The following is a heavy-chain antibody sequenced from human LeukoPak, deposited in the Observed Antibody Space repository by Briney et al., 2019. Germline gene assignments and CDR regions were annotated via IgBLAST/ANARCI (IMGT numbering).Heavy chain of an antibody. CDR3: ARAPFIVGAETRPDF. CDR1: GFTFSSYW. Sequence: PGGSLRLSCVASGFTFSSYWMSWVRQAPGKGLEWVANIKKDGSEKYYVDSVTGRFTISRDNAKNSLFLQMNSLRAEDTAVYYCARAPFIVGAETRPDFWGQGTLVTVSS. J-gene: IGHJ4*02. D-gene: IGHD1-26*01. V-gene: IGHV3-7*01. CDR2: IKKDGSEK.